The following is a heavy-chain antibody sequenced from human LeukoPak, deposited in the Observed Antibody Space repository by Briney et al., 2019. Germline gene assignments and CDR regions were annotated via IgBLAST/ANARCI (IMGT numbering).Heavy chain of an antibody. CDR1: GFTFDDYT. CDR3: AKDIQVDSSGAGVFDY. Sequence: GGSLRLSCAASGFTFDDYTMHWVRQAPGKGLEWVSLISWDGGSTYYADSVKGRFTISRDNSKNSLYLQMNSLRTEDTALYYCAKDIQVDSSGAGVFDYWGQGTLVTVSS. V-gene: IGHV3-43*01. J-gene: IGHJ4*02. CDR2: ISWDGGST. D-gene: IGHD6-19*01.